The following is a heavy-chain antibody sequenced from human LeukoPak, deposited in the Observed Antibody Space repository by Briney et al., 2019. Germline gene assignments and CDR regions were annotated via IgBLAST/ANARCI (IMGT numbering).Heavy chain of an antibody. D-gene: IGHD5-24*01. CDR2: IYYSGGT. Sequence: SETLSLTCTVSGGSISSYYWSWIRQPPGKGLEWIGYIYYSGGTNYNPSLKSRVTISVDTSKNQFSLKLSSVTAADTAVYYCARGGGMATKYYFDYWGQGTLVTVSS. J-gene: IGHJ4*02. CDR1: GGSISSYY. V-gene: IGHV4-59*01. CDR3: ARGGGMATKYYFDY.